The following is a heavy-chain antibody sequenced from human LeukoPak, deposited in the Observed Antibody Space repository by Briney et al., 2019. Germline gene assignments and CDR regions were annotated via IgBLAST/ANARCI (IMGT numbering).Heavy chain of an antibody. J-gene: IGHJ4*02. Sequence: ASVKVSCKASGYTFTTYYMHWVRQAPGQGLEWMGWINPNSGGTNYAQKFQGRVTMTRDTSISTAYMELSRLRSDDTAVYYCAGSSGSYFVSIDYWGQGTLVTVSS. D-gene: IGHD3-10*01. CDR2: INPNSGGT. V-gene: IGHV1-2*02. CDR3: AGSSGSYFVSIDY. CDR1: GYTFTTYY.